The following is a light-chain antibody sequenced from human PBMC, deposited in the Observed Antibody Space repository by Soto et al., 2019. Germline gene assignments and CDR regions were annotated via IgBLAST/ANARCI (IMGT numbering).Light chain of an antibody. V-gene: IGLV2-23*02. J-gene: IGLJ1*01. CDR3: CSYGGSYV. CDR2: EVS. Sequence: QSALTQPASVSGSPGQSITISCTGTSSDVGSYNLVSWYQQHPGKAPKVMIYEVSKRPSGVSNRFSGSKSGNTASLTISGLQAEEEADYYCCSYGGSYVFGPGTKLTVL. CDR1: SSDVGSYNL.